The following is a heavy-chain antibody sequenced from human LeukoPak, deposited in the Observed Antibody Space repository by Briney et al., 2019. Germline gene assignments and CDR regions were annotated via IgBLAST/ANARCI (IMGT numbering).Heavy chain of an antibody. CDR3: ARGKGVATTTRIDY. D-gene: IGHD5-12*01. Sequence: PGGSLRLSCAVSGFSVSSNYMTWVRQAPGKGLEWVSSISSSSSYIYYADSVKGRFTISRDNAKNSLYLQMNSLRAEDTAVYYCARGKGVATTTRIDYWGQGTLVTVSS. CDR2: ISSSSSYI. V-gene: IGHV3-21*01. J-gene: IGHJ4*02. CDR1: GFSVSSNY.